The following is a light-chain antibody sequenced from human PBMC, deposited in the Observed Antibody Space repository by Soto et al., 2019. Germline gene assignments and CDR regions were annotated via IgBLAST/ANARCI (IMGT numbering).Light chain of an antibody. CDR3: QHYGSSPWT. V-gene: IGKV3-20*01. CDR2: GAS. Sequence: EIGLTQSPGTLSLSPGERATLSCRASQSVSSSYLAWYQQKPGQAPRLLIYGASSRATGIPDRFSGSGSGTDFTLTIGRLEPEDFAVYYCQHYGSSPWTFGQGTKVEIK. CDR1: QSVSSSY. J-gene: IGKJ1*01.